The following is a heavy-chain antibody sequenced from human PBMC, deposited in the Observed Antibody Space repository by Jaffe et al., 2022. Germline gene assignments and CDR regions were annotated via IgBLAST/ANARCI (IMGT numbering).Heavy chain of an antibody. Sequence: EVQLVESGGGLVKPGGSLRLSCAASGFTFSSYSMNWVRQAPGKGLEWVSSISSSSSYIYYADSVKGRFTISRDNAKNSLYLQMNSLRAEDTAVYYCARDPLIKAYDLDYWGQGTLVTVSS. D-gene: IGHD5-12*01. CDR3: ARDPLIKAYDLDY. J-gene: IGHJ4*02. V-gene: IGHV3-21*01. CDR2: ISSSSSYI. CDR1: GFTFSSYS.